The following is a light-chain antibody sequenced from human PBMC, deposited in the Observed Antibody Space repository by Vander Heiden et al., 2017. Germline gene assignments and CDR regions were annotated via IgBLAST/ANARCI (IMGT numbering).Light chain of an antibody. CDR2: WAS. J-gene: IGKJ3*01. Sequence: DIVMTQSPDSLAVSLGERATIHCKSSQSVLYSSNNKNYLAWYQQKPGQPPKLLIYWASTRESGVPDRFSGSGSRTDFTLTISSLQAEDMPVYYCQQDDSTPFTFGHGTKVDIK. V-gene: IGKV4-1*01. CDR1: QSVLYSSNNKNY. CDR3: QQDDSTPFT.